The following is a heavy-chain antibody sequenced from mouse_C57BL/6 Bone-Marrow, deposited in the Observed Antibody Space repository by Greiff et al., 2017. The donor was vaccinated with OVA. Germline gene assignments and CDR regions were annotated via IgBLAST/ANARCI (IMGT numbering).Heavy chain of an antibody. Sequence: VQLQQSGPGLVQPSQSLSITCTVSGFSLTSYGVHWVRQSPGKGLEWLGVIWSGGSTDSNAAFISRLSISKDKSKSQVFFKMNSLQADDTAIYYCARKLSLGFAYWGQGTLVTVSA. CDR3: ARKLSLGFAY. CDR2: IWSGGST. D-gene: IGHD4-1*01. CDR1: GFSLTSYG. V-gene: IGHV2-2*01. J-gene: IGHJ3*01.